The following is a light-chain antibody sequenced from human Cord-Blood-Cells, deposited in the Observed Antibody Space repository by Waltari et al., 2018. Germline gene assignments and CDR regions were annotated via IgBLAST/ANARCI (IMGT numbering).Light chain of an antibody. Sequence: EIVLTQSPATLSLSPGERATLSCRASQSVSSYLAGYQQKPGKAPRLLIYDASNRATGIPARFSGSGAGTDFTLTISSLVPEDFAVYYCQQRSNWLTFGGGTKVEIK. CDR2: DAS. V-gene: IGKV3-11*01. CDR1: QSVSSY. J-gene: IGKJ4*01. CDR3: QQRSNWLT.